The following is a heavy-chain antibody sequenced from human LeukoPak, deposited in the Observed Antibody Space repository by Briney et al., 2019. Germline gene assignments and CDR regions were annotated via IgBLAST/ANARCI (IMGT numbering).Heavy chain of an antibody. CDR2: INHSGST. Sequence: SETLSLTCAVYGGSFSGYYWSWIRQPPGKGLEWIGEINHSGSTNYNPSLKSRVTISVDTSKNQFSLKLSSVTAADTAVYYCARYSGNPNAFDYWGQGTLVTVSS. V-gene: IGHV4-34*01. D-gene: IGHD1-26*01. CDR1: GGSFSGYY. CDR3: ARYSGNPNAFDY. J-gene: IGHJ4*02.